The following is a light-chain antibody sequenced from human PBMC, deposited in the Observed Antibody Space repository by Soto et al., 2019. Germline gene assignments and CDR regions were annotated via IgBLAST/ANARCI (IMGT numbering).Light chain of an antibody. CDR2: DAS. J-gene: IGKJ2*03. CDR1: QGVSNS. CDR3: QQRSNLPRS. Sequence: MVLTQSLATLLLSPGERATLSCRASQGVSNSLAWYQQKPGQAPRLLIFDASNRATDIPARFSGSGSGTDVTLTINSLEPEDFAVYYCQQRSNLPRSFGQGTKLEIK. V-gene: IGKV3-11*01.